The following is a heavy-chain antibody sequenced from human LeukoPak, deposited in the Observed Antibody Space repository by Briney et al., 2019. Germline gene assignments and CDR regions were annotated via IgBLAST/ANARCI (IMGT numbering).Heavy chain of an antibody. D-gene: IGHD5-18*01. CDR2: LYSGGST. V-gene: IGHV3-53*01. Sequence: GGSLRLSCAASGFTVSSNYMSWVRQAPGKGLEWVSSLYSGGSTYYADSVKGRFTISRDNSKNTLYLRMNSLRAEDTAVYYCAREGRDTAGYFDYWGQGTLVTVSS. J-gene: IGHJ4*02. CDR3: AREGRDTAGYFDY. CDR1: GFTVSSNY.